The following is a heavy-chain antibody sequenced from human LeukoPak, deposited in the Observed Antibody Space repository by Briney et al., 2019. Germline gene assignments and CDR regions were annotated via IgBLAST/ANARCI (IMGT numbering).Heavy chain of an antibody. CDR3: ARRSFRYSYGN. CDR1: GGSISSSSYY. CDR2: IYYSGST. D-gene: IGHD5-18*01. V-gene: IGHV4-39*07. Sequence: SETLSLTCTVSGGSISSSSYYWGWIRQPPGKGLEWIGSIYYSGSTYYNPSLKSRVTISVDTSKNQFSLKLSSVTAADTAVYYCARRSFRYSYGNWGQGTLVTVSS. J-gene: IGHJ4*02.